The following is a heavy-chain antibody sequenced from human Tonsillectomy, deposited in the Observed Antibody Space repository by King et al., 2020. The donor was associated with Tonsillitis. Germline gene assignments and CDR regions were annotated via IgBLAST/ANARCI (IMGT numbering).Heavy chain of an antibody. CDR3: ARDPRYSSGPVEGYYYGMDV. Sequence: LQLVQSGAEVKKPGSSVKVSCKASGGTFSSYAISWVRQAPGQGLEWMGGIIPIFGTANYAQKFQGRVTITADESTSTAYMELSSLRSEDTAVYYCARDPRYSSGPVEGYYYGMDVWGQGTTVTVSS. CDR2: IIPIFGTA. D-gene: IGHD6-19*01. V-gene: IGHV1-69*01. CDR1: GGTFSSYA. J-gene: IGHJ6*02.